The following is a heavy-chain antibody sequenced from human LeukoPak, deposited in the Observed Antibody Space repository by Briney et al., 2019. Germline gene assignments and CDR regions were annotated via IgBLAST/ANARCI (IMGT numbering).Heavy chain of an antibody. CDR3: ARVGSGSYFDY. J-gene: IGHJ4*02. CDR1: GGSVSSGSYY. D-gene: IGHD1-26*01. CDR2: IYYSGST. V-gene: IGHV4-61*01. Sequence: PSETLSLTCTVPGGSVSSGSYYWSWIRQPPGKGLEWIGYIYYSGSTNYNPSLKSRVTISVDTSKNQFSLKLSSVTAADTAVYYCARVGSGSYFDYWGQGTLVTVSS.